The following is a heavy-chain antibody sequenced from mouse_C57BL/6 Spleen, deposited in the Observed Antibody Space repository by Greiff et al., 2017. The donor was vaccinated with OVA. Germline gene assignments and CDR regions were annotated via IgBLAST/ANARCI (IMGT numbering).Heavy chain of an antibody. D-gene: IGHD2-1*01. CDR2: IDPSDSET. Sequence: VKLQQPGAELVRPGSSVKLSCKASGYTFTSYWMHWVKQRPIQGLEWIGNIDPSDSETHYNQKFKDKATLTVDKSSSTAYMQLSSLTSEDSAVYYCARGGGNYERVRFDYWGQGTTLTVSS. J-gene: IGHJ2*01. CDR1: GYTFTSYW. CDR3: ARGGGNYERVRFDY. V-gene: IGHV1-52*01.